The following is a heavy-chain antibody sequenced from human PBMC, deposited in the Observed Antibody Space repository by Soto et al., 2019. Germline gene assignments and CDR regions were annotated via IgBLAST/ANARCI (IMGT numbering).Heavy chain of an antibody. Sequence: ASVKVSCKASGYTFTSYGITWVRQAPGQGLEWMGWISAYNGNTNYAQKVQGRVTMTTGTSTSTAYMELRSLRSDDTAVYYCARRVWVAGAIDYYYMDVWGKGTTVTVSS. CDR2: ISAYNGNT. J-gene: IGHJ6*03. V-gene: IGHV1-18*01. CDR1: GYTFTSYG. D-gene: IGHD2-2*01. CDR3: ARRVWVAGAIDYYYMDV.